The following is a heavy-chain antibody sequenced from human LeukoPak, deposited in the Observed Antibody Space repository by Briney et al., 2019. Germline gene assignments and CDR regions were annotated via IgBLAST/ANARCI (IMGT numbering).Heavy chain of an antibody. D-gene: IGHD6-19*01. CDR2: INPNSGGT. Sequence: ASVKVSCKASGYTFTGYYMHWVRQAPGQGLEWMGWINPNSGGTNYAQKFQGRVTMTRDTSTSTVYMELSSLRSEDTAVYYCARPGYSSGWYFDYWGQGTLVTVSS. V-gene: IGHV1-2*02. CDR1: GYTFTGYY. J-gene: IGHJ4*02. CDR3: ARPGYSSGWYFDY.